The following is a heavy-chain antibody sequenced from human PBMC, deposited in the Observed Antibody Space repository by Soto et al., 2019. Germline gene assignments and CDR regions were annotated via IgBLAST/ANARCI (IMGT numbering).Heavy chain of an antibody. V-gene: IGHV3-7*01. CDR3: ARDSGVAAFDI. Sequence: EVQLVESGGGLVQPGGSLRLSCAASGFTFSSYWMSWVRQAPGKGLEWVANIKQDGSEKYYVDSVKGRFTISRDNAKNSLYLQMNSLRAEDTAMYYCARDSGVAAFDIWGQGTMVTVSS. J-gene: IGHJ3*02. CDR1: GFTFSSYW. CDR2: IKQDGSEK. D-gene: IGHD3-10*01.